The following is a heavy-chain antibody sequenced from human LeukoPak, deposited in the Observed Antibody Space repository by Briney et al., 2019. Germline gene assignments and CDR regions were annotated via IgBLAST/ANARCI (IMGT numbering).Heavy chain of an antibody. CDR2: IYYSGST. J-gene: IGHJ4*02. Sequence: SETLSLTCTVSGGSISSSNYYWGWIRQPPGKGLEWIGSIYYSGSTYYNPSLKSRVTISVDTSKNQFSLKLSSVTAADTAVYYCARDYDILTGYYNPFDYWGQGTLVTVSS. CDR3: ARDYDILTGYYNPFDY. CDR1: GGSISSSNYY. D-gene: IGHD3-9*01. V-gene: IGHV4-39*07.